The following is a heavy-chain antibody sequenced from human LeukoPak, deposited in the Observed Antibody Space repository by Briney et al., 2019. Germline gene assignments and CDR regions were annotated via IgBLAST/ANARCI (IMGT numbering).Heavy chain of an antibody. CDR3: AREVGGGATNYFDY. V-gene: IGHV3-30*14. Sequence: PGGSLRLSCAASGFTFSSYAMHWVRQAPGKGLEWVAVISYDGSNKYYADSVRGRFTISRDNSKNTLYLQMNGLRADDTAVYYCAREVGGGATNYFDYWGQGTLVTVSS. CDR2: ISYDGSNK. CDR1: GFTFSSYA. D-gene: IGHD1-26*01. J-gene: IGHJ4*02.